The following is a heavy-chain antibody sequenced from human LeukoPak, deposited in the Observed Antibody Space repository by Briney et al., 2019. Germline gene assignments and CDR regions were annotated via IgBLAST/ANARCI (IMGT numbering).Heavy chain of an antibody. D-gene: IGHD3-16*01. J-gene: IGHJ4*02. CDR1: GITLSHYA. CDR3: ASGGVVYGACCDF. CDR2: VSGSGGNI. V-gene: IGHV3-23*01. Sequence: GGSLRLSCEASGITLSHYAMSWVRQAPGKGLEWVSAVSGSGGNIYHADFVKGRFTISRDNHKNTLYLQMNSLGVEDTAVYYCASGGVVYGACCDFWGQGTLVTVSS.